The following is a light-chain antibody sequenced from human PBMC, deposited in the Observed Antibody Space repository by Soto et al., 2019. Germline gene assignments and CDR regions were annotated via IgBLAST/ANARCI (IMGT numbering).Light chain of an antibody. CDR3: HQYNNWPLGT. CDR1: QSVSSY. V-gene: IGKV3D-15*01. CDR2: DAS. J-gene: IGKJ1*01. Sequence: TLSLSPGERATLSCRASQSVSSYLAWYQQKPGQAPRLLIYDASNRATGIPARFSGSGSGTEFTLTISSLQAEDSAVYYCHQYNNWPLGTFGPGTKVDIK.